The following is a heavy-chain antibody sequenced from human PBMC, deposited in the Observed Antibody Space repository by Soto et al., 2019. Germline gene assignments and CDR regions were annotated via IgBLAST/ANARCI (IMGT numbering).Heavy chain of an antibody. D-gene: IGHD6-6*01. CDR3: ARGSSSYYDYGMDV. J-gene: IGHJ6*02. V-gene: IGHV4-30-2*01. CDR1: GDSISRGGYS. Sequence: SETLSLTCVVSGDSISRGGYSWTWIRQPPGKALEWIGNIYDSGSTSYNPSLKSRVTISVDRSKNQFSLKLTSVTAADTAVYFCARGSSSYYDYGMDVWGQGTTVTVSS. CDR2: IYDSGST.